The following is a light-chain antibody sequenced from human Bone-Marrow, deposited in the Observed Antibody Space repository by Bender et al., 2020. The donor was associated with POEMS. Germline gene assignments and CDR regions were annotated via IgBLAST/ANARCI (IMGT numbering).Light chain of an antibody. J-gene: IGLJ2*01. CDR1: SSDVGAYNF. V-gene: IGLV2-14*01. Sequence: QSALTQPASVSGSAGQSITISCTGTSSDVGAYNFVSWYQQHPGRAPKLLIYEVSNRPSGVSSRFSGSKSGNTASLTISGLQAEDEADYYCRSYTSSSTVVFGGGTKLTVL. CDR3: RSYTSSSTVV. CDR2: EVS.